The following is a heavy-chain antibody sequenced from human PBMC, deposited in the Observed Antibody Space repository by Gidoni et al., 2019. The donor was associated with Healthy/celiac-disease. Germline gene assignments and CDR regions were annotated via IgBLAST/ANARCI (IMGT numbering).Heavy chain of an antibody. CDR1: GFTFRSYA. D-gene: IGHD2-21*02. Sequence: EVQLLESGGGLVQPGGSLRLSCAASGFTFRSYAMSWVRQAPGKGLEWVSAISGSGGSTYYADSVKGRFTISRDNSKNTLYLQMNSLRAEDTAVYYCAKDSIAYCGGDCYSNFDYWGQGTLVTV. CDR2: ISGSGGST. CDR3: AKDSIAYCGGDCYSNFDY. V-gene: IGHV3-23*01. J-gene: IGHJ4*02.